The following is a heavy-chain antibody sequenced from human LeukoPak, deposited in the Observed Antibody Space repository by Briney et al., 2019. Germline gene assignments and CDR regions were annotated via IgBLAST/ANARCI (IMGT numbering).Heavy chain of an antibody. Sequence: PSETLSLTCAVCGGSFSGYYWSWIRQPPGKGLEWIGEINHSGSTNYNPSLKSRVTISVDTSKNQFSLKLSSVTAADTAVYYCARQIAVAGLGFDPWGQGSLVTVSS. J-gene: IGHJ5*02. V-gene: IGHV4-34*01. CDR1: GGSFSGYY. CDR2: INHSGST. D-gene: IGHD6-19*01. CDR3: ARQIAVAGLGFDP.